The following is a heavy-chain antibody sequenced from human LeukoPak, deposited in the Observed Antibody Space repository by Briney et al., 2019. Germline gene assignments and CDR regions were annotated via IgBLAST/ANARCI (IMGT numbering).Heavy chain of an antibody. Sequence: GESLKISCKGSGYSFSNYWIGWVRQMPGKGLEWMGIIYPGDSDTRYSPSFQGQVTISADKSIGTAYLQWGSLKASDTAMYYCARRADTSAYYTYWGQGTLVTVFS. V-gene: IGHV5-51*01. D-gene: IGHD3-22*01. CDR1: GYSFSNYW. CDR3: ARRADTSAYYTY. CDR2: IYPGDSDT. J-gene: IGHJ4*02.